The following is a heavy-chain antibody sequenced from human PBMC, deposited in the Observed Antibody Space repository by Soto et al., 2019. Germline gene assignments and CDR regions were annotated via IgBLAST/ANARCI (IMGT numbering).Heavy chain of an antibody. CDR3: ARVGCSSTSCYTYPRYYYYYYGMDV. V-gene: IGHV1-18*04. CDR1: GYTFTSYG. CDR2: ISAYNGNT. J-gene: IGHJ6*02. Sequence: GASVKVSCKASGYTFTSYGISWVRQAPGQGLEWMGWISAYNGNTNYAQKLQGRVTMTTDTSTSTAYMELRSLRSDDTAVYYCARVGCSSTSCYTYPRYYYYYYGMDVWGQGTTVTVS. D-gene: IGHD2-2*02.